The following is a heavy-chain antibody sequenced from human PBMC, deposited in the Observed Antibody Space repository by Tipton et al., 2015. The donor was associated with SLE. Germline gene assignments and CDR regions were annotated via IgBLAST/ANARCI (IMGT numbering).Heavy chain of an antibody. CDR3: ATDRFLGYFDY. V-gene: IGHV1-24*01. CDR2: FDPEDGET. CDR1: GYTFTGYY. D-gene: IGHD3-16*01. J-gene: IGHJ4*02. Sequence: QSGPEVKKPGASVKVSCKASGYTFTGYYMHWVRQAPGKGLEWMGGFDPEDGETIYAQKFQGRVTMTEDTSTDTAYMELSSLRSEDTAVYYCATDRFLGYFDYWGQGTLVTVSS.